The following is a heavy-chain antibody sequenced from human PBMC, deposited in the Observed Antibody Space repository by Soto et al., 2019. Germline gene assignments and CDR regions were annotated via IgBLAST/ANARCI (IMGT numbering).Heavy chain of an antibody. CDR1: VFTVSSNY. Sequence: RGLSLRLSCSASVFTVSSNYITWVLQAPVKVLEWVSVIYSGGSTYYADSVKGRFTISRHNSKNTLYLQMNSLRAEDTAVYYCARVVYYYYYMDVWGKGTTVTVSS. J-gene: IGHJ6*03. CDR3: ARVVYYYYYMDV. CDR2: IYSGGST. V-gene: IGHV3-53*04.